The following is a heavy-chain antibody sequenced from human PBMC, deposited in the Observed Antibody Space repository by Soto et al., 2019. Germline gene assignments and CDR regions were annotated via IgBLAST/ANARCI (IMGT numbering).Heavy chain of an antibody. D-gene: IGHD6-13*01. J-gene: IGHJ6*02. V-gene: IGHV3-30*18. CDR1: GLTFSSCG. Sequence: GGSLRLSCEASGLTFSSCGMHWVRQAPGKGLVWAAVISYDGSNKYYADSVKGRFTISRDNSKNTLYLQMNSLRAEDTAVYYCAKDRRSSWYYTRGMDVWCQVTTVTVSS. CDR3: AKDRRSSWYYTRGMDV. CDR2: ISYDGSNK.